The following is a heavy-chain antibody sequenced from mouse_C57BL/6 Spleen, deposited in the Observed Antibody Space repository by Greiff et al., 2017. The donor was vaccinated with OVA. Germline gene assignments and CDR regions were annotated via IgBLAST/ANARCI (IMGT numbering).Heavy chain of an antibody. CDR1: GYTFTSYW. Sequence: QVQLKQPGAELVRPGSSVKLSCKASGYTFTSYWMHWVKQRPIQGLEWIGNIDPSDSETHYNQKFKDKATLTVDKSSSTAYMQLSSLTSEDSAVYYGARNGPDGSAWFAYWGQGTLVTVSA. J-gene: IGHJ3*01. CDR3: ARNGPDGSAWFAY. V-gene: IGHV1-52*01. D-gene: IGHD3-2*02. CDR2: IDPSDSET.